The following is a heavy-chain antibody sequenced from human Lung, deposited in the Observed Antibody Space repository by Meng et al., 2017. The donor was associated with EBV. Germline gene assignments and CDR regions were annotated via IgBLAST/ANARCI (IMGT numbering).Heavy chain of an antibody. V-gene: IGHV1-18*01. D-gene: IGHD6-19*01. J-gene: IGHJ4*02. CDR1: GYSYGSYG. Sequence: VQWVQLGAEVKRPGASVKVACKASGYSYGSYGISWVRQAPGQGLEWMGWISAYSGNTNYAQKFQGRVTMTTDISTRTAYMELRSLSSDDTAVYYCARDQGYSSGYFDFWGQGTLVTVSS. CDR3: ARDQGYSSGYFDF. CDR2: ISAYSGNT.